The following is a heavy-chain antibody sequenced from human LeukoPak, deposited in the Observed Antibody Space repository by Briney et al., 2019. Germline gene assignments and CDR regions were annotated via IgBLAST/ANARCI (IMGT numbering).Heavy chain of an antibody. V-gene: IGHV3-74*01. Sequence: GGSLRLSCAASGFTFSSYWMHWVRQAPGRGLVWVSRINSDGSSTNYADSVKGRFTTSRDNAKNTLYLQMNSLRVEDTAVYYCARHLHTYAFDYWGQGTLVTVSS. CDR3: ARHLHTYAFDY. D-gene: IGHD3-16*01. J-gene: IGHJ4*02. CDR2: INSDGSST. CDR1: GFTFSSYW.